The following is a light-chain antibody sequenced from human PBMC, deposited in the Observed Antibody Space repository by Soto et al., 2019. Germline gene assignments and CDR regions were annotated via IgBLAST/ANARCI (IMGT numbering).Light chain of an antibody. Sequence: IVITHSPATLAVSPGEIATLSFRASESVGSKVAWYQQKPVQSPRVLIYGASIRATGIPVRFSGSGSGTAFTLTISSLQYEDFALYYCQHHDNWPLITFGQGTRLEIK. CDR2: GAS. J-gene: IGKJ5*01. CDR3: QHHDNWPLIT. V-gene: IGKV3-15*01. CDR1: ESVGSK.